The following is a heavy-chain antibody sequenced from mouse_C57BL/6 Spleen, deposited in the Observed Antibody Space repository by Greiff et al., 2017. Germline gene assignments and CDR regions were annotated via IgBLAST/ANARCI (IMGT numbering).Heavy chain of an antibody. CDR2: IDPSDSDT. D-gene: IGHD1-1*01. CDR3: ARGKYGIRYFDY. Sequence: QVQLKQPGAELVRPGSSVKLSCKASGYTFTSYWMHWVKQRPIQGLEWIGNIDPSDSDTHYNQKFKDKATLTVDKSSSTAYMQLSSLTSEDSAVYYCARGKYGIRYFDYWGQGTTLTVSS. J-gene: IGHJ2*01. V-gene: IGHV1-52*01. CDR1: GYTFTSYW.